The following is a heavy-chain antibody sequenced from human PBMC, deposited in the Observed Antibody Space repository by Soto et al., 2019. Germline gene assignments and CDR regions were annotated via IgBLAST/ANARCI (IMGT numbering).Heavy chain of an antibody. Sequence: SETLSLPCTVSGGSISSYYWSWVRQPPGKGLEWIGYIYYSGRTNYNPSLTSRVTISVDTSKNQFSPKLSSVTAADTAVYYCARTYSGYDYAFDIWGQGTMVTVSS. V-gene: IGHV4-59*01. D-gene: IGHD5-12*01. CDR1: GGSISSYY. J-gene: IGHJ3*02. CDR3: ARTYSGYDYAFDI. CDR2: IYYSGRT.